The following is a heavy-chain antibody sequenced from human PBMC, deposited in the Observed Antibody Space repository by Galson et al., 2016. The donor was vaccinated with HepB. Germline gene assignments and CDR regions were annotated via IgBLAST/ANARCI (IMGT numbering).Heavy chain of an antibody. V-gene: IGHV3-30*03. J-gene: IGHJ4*02. CDR1: GFTFSSYG. Sequence: SLRLSCAASGFTFSSYGMHWVRQAPGKGLEWVAVISYDGSNKYYADSVKGRFTISRDNPKNTLYLQMNSLRAEDTAMYYCAASPFGVVLPGYWGQGTLVTVSS. D-gene: IGHD3-3*01. CDR3: AASPFGVVLPGY. CDR2: ISYDGSNK.